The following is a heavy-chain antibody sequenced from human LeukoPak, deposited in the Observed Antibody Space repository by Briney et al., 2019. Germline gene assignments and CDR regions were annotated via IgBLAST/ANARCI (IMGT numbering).Heavy chain of an antibody. CDR3: ARDRDTAMVHAAFDI. Sequence: GRSLRLSCAASRFTFSSYAIHWVRQAPGKGLEWVAVISYDGSNKYYADSVKGRFTISRDNSKNTLYLQMNSLRAEDTAVYYCARDRDTAMVHAAFDIWGQGTMVTVSS. CDR1: RFTFSSYA. V-gene: IGHV3-30*04. J-gene: IGHJ3*02. CDR2: ISYDGSNK. D-gene: IGHD5-18*01.